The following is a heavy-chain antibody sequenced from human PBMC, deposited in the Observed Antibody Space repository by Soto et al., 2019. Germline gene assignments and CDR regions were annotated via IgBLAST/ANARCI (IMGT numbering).Heavy chain of an antibody. CDR3: ARDRPEYYYGMDV. CDR2: INGGNGDT. Sequence: ASVKVSCKASGYIFTTYTMHWVRQAPGQRLEWMGWINGGNGDTKYSQRFQGRVTITRDTSASTGYMELSSLRSEDTAVYYCARDRPEYYYGMDVWGQGTTVTV. CDR1: GYIFTTYT. V-gene: IGHV1-3*01. J-gene: IGHJ6*02.